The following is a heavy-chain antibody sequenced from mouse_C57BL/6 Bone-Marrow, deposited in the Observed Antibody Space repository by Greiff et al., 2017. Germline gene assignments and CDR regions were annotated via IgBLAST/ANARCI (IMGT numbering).Heavy chain of an antibody. CDR2: IDPADSET. CDR1: GYTFTSYW. CDR3: ASRGFYFLDY. J-gene: IGHJ2*01. D-gene: IGHD1-1*01. V-gene: IGHV1-52*01. Sequence: VQLQQPGAELVRPGSSVKLSCKASGYTFTSYWMHWVKQRPIQGLEWIGNIDPADSETHYNQKFKDKATLTVDKSSRTAYMQLSILTSADSAVYYCASRGFYFLDYWGQGTTLTVSS.